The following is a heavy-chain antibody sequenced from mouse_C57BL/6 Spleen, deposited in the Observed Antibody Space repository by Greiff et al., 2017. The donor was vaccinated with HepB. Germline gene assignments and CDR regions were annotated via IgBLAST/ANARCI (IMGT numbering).Heavy chain of an antibody. V-gene: IGHV1-52*01. D-gene: IGHD2-3*01. CDR3: ADDGYYETFDY. Sequence: QVQLQQPGAELVRPGSSVKLSCKASGYTFTSYWMHWVKQRPIQGLEWIGNIDPSDSETHYNQKFKDKATLTVDKSSSTAYMQLSSLTSEDSAVYNCADDGYYETFDYWGQGTTLTVSS. J-gene: IGHJ2*01. CDR1: GYTFTSYW. CDR2: IDPSDSET.